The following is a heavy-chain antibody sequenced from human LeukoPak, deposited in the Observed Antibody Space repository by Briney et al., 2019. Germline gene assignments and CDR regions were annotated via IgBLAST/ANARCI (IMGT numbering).Heavy chain of an antibody. CDR1: ELTFSSYE. Sequence: GGSLRLSCAASELTFSSYEMNWVRQAPGKGLEWVSYISSSGSTIYYADSVKRRFTISRDNHKNSLYLQMNSLRAEDTAVYYCARDGNSGYDPDAFDIWGQGTMVTVSS. V-gene: IGHV3-48*03. CDR3: ARDGNSGYDPDAFDI. CDR2: ISSSGSTI. D-gene: IGHD5-12*01. J-gene: IGHJ3*02.